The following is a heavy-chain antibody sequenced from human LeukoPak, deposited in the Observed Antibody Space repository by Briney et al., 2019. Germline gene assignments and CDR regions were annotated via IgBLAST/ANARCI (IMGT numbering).Heavy chain of an antibody. D-gene: IGHD1-26*01. CDR1: GYTFTGYH. Sequence: ASVKVSCKASGYTFTGYHMHWVRQAPGQGLEWMGRINPNSGGTNYAQKFQGRVTMTRDTSISTAYMELSRLRSDDTAVYYCARAASGSYFDVLIDYWGQGTLVTVSS. V-gene: IGHV1-2*06. CDR3: ARAASGSYFDVLIDY. CDR2: INPNSGGT. J-gene: IGHJ4*02.